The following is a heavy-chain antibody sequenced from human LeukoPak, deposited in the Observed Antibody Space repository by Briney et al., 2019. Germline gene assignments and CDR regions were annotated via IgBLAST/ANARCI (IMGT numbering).Heavy chain of an antibody. D-gene: IGHD2-15*01. Sequence: SETLSLTCAVYGGSFSGYYWSWIRQPPGKGLEWIGEINHSGSTNYNPPLKSRVTISVDTSKNQFSLKLSSVTAADTAVYYCARGCSGGSCQPSDFDYWGQGTLVTVSS. CDR3: ARGCSGGSCQPSDFDY. V-gene: IGHV4-34*01. J-gene: IGHJ4*02. CDR2: INHSGST. CDR1: GGSFSGYY.